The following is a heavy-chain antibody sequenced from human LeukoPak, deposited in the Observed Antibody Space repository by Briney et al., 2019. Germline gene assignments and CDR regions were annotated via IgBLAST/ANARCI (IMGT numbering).Heavy chain of an antibody. CDR1: GYTFTSYY. V-gene: IGHV1-2*02. J-gene: IGHJ3*02. Sequence: ASVKVSCKTSGYTFTSYYIHWLRQAPGQRFEWMGWTDPKSEATKYEHFQGRVTMTRDTSISTAYMELRSLRSDDTAVYYCATRGYDFWSGYCTPNAFDIWGQGTMVTVSS. CDR2: TDPKSEAT. D-gene: IGHD3-3*01. CDR3: ATRGYDFWSGYCTPNAFDI.